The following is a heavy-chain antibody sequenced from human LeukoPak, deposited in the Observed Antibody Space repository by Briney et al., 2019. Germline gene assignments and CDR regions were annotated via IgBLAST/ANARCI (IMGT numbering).Heavy chain of an antibody. J-gene: IGHJ4*02. CDR3: ARGVEPLAANTLAY. Sequence: GGSLRLSCTASGFTFGDYAMSGVRQAPGKGLEWVSVLYSDGNTKYADSVQGRFTISRDNSKNTLYLEMNSLSPDDTAVYYCARGVEPLAANTLAYWGQGTLVTVSS. CDR2: LYSDGNT. CDR1: GFTFGDYA. D-gene: IGHD1-14*01. V-gene: IGHV3-53*01.